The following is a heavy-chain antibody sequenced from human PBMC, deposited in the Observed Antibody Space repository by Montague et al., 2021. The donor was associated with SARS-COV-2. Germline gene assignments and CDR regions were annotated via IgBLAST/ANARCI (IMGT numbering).Heavy chain of an antibody. CDR1: GFTFSSFT. J-gene: IGHJ5*02. Sequence: SLSLSLPASGFTFSSFTMSWVRLAPGKGLEWVSTISGSGGSTWYADSVKGRFTISRDNSKSTLFLQMNSLRAEDTALYYCTGADNYGSWGRGTLVTVSS. CDR3: TGADNYGS. D-gene: IGHD4-17*01. CDR2: ISGSGGST. V-gene: IGHV3-23*01.